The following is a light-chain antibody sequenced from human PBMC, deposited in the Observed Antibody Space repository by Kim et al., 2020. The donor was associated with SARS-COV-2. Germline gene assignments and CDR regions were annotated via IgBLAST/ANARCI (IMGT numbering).Light chain of an antibody. V-gene: IGLV2-23*02. CDR2: EVS. CDR3: CSCAGSSTLV. CDR1: SSDVGSSNL. Sequence: GQSITISGTGSSSDVGSSNLGSWYQQHPGKAPKLMIYEVSKRPSGVSNRFSGSKSGNTASLTISGLQAEDEADYYCCSCAGSSTLVFGGGTQLTVL. J-gene: IGLJ2*01.